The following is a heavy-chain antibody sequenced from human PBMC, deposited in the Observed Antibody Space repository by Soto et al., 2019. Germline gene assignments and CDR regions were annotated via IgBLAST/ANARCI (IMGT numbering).Heavy chain of an antibody. D-gene: IGHD2-2*02. CDR2: INPDNGNT. CDR1: GFSFSNNL. J-gene: IGHJ3*01. CDR3: SIYLRPVGPRAGEAVEL. Sequence: QVQLVQSGAEVRKPGASVNISCRASGFSFSNNLINWVRQAPGQSLEWMGWINPDNGNTRYAQTCQGRVTISRHASASIGSVEVRGMRSRVTAGYYCSIYLRPVGPRAGEAVELWGHRPMVPVSS. V-gene: IGHV1-3*01.